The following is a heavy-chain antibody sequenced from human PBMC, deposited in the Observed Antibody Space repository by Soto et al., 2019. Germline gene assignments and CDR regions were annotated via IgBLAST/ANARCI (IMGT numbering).Heavy chain of an antibody. CDR2: IIPIFGIA. V-gene: IGHV1-69*10. D-gene: IGHD3-3*01. Sequence: SVKFSCKASGATFSSYAISWVRQAPVQGLEWMGGIIPIFGIANYAQKFQGRVTIAADKSTSTAYRELSSLRSEDTAVYYCAAGKHLTIFGVVITQRGNYWGQGTLVTVSS. CDR3: AAGKHLTIFGVVITQRGNY. J-gene: IGHJ4*02. CDR1: GATFSSYA.